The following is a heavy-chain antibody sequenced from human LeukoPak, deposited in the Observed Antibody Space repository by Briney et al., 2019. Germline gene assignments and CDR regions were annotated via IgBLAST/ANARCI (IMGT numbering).Heavy chain of an antibody. Sequence: SETLSLTCTVSGGSISSSSYYRGWIRQPPGKGLEWIGSIYYSGSTYYNPSLKSRVTISVDTSKNQFSLKLSSVTAADTAVYYCARLGDGDYFDYWGQGTLVTVSS. CDR2: IYYSGST. CDR1: GGSISSSSYY. J-gene: IGHJ4*02. V-gene: IGHV4-39*01. D-gene: IGHD4-17*01. CDR3: ARLGDGDYFDY.